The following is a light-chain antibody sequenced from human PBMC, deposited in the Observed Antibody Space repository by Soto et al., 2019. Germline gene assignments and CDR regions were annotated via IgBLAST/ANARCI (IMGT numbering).Light chain of an antibody. J-gene: IGKJ1*01. Sequence: ILLTQSPSSLSASVVGIVTITFRASQGIDTSLAWYQQKPGKAPKLLIYAASNFQSGVPSRFSGSGSGTDFTPTISSLQPEDFATYYCQHYNSYSEAFGQGTKVDI. V-gene: IGKV1-9*01. CDR2: AAS. CDR3: QHYNSYSEA. CDR1: QGIDTS.